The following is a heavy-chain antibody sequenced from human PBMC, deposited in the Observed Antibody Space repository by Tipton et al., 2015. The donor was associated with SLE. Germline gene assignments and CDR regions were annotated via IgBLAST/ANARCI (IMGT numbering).Heavy chain of an antibody. J-gene: IGHJ2*01. V-gene: IGHV4-34*01. D-gene: IGHD6-13*01. CDR2: INHSGST. CDR1: GGSFSGYY. CDR3: ARHHLSYGSRAARYFDL. Sequence: TLSLTCAVYGGSFSGYYWSWIRPPPGKGLEWIGEINHSGSTNYNPSLKSRVTISVDTSKNQFSLKLSSVTAADTAVYYCARHHLSYGSRAARYFDLWGRGTLGTVSS.